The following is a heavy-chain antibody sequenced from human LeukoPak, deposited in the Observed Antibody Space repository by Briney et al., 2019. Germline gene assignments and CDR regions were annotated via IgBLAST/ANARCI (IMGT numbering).Heavy chain of an antibody. Sequence: GGSLRLSCAASGFPFSRYWMTWVRQAPGKGLEWVANIKQDGSEKYYVDSVKGRFTISRDNAKNSLYLQMNSLRAEDTAVYYCARCEPMGYYYGMDVWGQGTTATVSS. V-gene: IGHV3-7*01. D-gene: IGHD3-16*01. CDR3: ARCEPMGYYYGMDV. CDR1: GFPFSRYW. CDR2: IKQDGSEK. J-gene: IGHJ6*02.